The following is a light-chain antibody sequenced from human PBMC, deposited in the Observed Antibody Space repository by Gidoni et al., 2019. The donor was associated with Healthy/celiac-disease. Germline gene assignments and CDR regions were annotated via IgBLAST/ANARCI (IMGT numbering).Light chain of an antibody. CDR3: AAWDDSLNGVV. CDR1: SPNIGSNT. V-gene: IGLV1-44*01. CDR2: SNN. J-gene: IGLJ2*01. Sequence: QSVLTQPPSASGTPGQRVTISCSGSSPNIGSNTVNWYQQLPGTAPKLLIYSNNQRPSGVPDRFSGSKSGTSASLAISGLQSEDEADYYCAAWDDSLNGVVFGGGTKLXV.